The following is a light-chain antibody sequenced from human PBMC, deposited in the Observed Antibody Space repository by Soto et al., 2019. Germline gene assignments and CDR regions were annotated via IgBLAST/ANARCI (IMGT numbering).Light chain of an antibody. CDR3: QQSYSVPRT. Sequence: EIVLTQSPGTLSLSPGERATLSCRASQSVSSSYLAWYQQKPGQAPRLLIYGASSRATGIPDRFSGSGSGTDFTLTISSLQPEDFATYYCQQSYSVPRTFGLGTKVDIK. V-gene: IGKV3-20*01. CDR2: GAS. J-gene: IGKJ1*01. CDR1: QSVSSSY.